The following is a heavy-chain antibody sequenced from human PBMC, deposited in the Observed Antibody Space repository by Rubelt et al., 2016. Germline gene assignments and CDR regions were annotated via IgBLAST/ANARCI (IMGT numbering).Heavy chain of an antibody. D-gene: IGHD2-2*02. Sequence: EVQLVESGGGLVQPGGSLRLSCAASGFTFSSYWMHWVRQAPGKGLVWVSRINSDGSSTSYAGSGKGRFTISRDNAKTTLYLQMNGLRAEDTAVYYWARSGPDVVVPAAIRVEGDAFDIWGQGTMVTVSS. CDR3: ARSGPDVVVPAAIRVEGDAFDI. J-gene: IGHJ3*02. CDR1: GFTFSSYW. CDR2: INSDGSST. V-gene: IGHV3-74*01.